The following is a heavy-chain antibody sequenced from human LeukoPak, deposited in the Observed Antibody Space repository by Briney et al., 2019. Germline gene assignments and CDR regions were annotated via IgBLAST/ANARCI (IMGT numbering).Heavy chain of an antibody. CDR3: ARHVVYSGYDLYYYYMDV. CDR1: GGSISSYY. CDR2: IYTSGST. D-gene: IGHD5-12*01. J-gene: IGHJ6*03. V-gene: IGHV4-4*09. Sequence: SETLSLTCTVSGGSISSYYWSWIRQPPGKGLEWIGYIYTSGSTNYIPSLKSRVTISVDTSKNQFSLKLSSVTAADTAVYYCARHVVYSGYDLYYYYMDVWGKGTTVTVSS.